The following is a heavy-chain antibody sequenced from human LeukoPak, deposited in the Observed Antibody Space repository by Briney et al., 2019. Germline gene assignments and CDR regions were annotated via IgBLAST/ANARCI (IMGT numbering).Heavy chain of an antibody. CDR2: ISYDGSNK. J-gene: IGHJ4*02. V-gene: IGHV3-30*01. Sequence: GGSLRLSCAASGFTFTSYAVHWVRQAPGKGLEWVAVISYDGSNKYYADSVKGRFTISRDNSKNTLYLQMNSLRVEDTAVYYCARDEDFWSGYYKGGFDYWGQGTLVTVSS. D-gene: IGHD3-3*01. CDR3: ARDEDFWSGYYKGGFDY. CDR1: GFTFTSYA.